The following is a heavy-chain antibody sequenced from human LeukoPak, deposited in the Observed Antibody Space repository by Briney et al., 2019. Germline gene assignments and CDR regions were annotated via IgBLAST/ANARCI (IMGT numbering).Heavy chain of an antibody. CDR1: GFSLADYT. CDR3: ANERPLTFDY. Sequence: GGSLRLSCATSGFSLADYTLHWVRQVPGKAMEWLSLITRDGYSTFYADSVKGRFTISRDSSRSSLFLQMNNLRSEDTAFYYCANERPLTFDYWGRGTLVIVSS. CDR2: ITRDGYST. V-gene: IGHV3-43*01. J-gene: IGHJ4*02.